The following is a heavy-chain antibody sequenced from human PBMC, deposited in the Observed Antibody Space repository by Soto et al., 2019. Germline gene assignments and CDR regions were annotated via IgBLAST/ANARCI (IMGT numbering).Heavy chain of an antibody. D-gene: IGHD3-22*01. CDR2: IYYSGST. CDR3: ARGSITMIVVVRTDAFDI. V-gene: IGHV4-61*01. J-gene: IGHJ3*02. Sequence: QVQLQESGPGLVKPSETLSLTCTVSGGSVSSGSYYWSWIRQPPGKGLEWIGYIYYSGSTNYNPTLKSRVTISVDTSKNQFSLKLSSVTAADTAVYYCARGSITMIVVVRTDAFDIWGQGTMVTVSS. CDR1: GGSVSSGSYY.